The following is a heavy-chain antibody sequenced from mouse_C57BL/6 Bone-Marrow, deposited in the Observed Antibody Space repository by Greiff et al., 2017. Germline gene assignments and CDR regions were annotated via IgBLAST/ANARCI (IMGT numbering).Heavy chain of an antibody. CDR3: TGYDGFPYYFDF. D-gene: IGHD2-14*01. J-gene: IGHJ2*01. CDR2: IILKSDNYAT. Sequence: EVQRVESGGGLVQPGGSMKLSCVASGFTFSNYWMNWVRQSPEKGLEWVAQIILKSDNYATNYAESVKGRFTISRDDSKSSVYLQMHNLRAADTGIYYGTGYDGFPYYFDFWGQGTTLTVSS. CDR1: GFTFSNYW. V-gene: IGHV6-3*01.